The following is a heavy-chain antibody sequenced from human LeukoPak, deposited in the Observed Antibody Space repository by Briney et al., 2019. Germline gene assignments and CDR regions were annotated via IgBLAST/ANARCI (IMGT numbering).Heavy chain of an antibody. Sequence: ASVTVSFKASGYTFIEYGIGWVRQAPGQGLDWMGCISSYNGDTRYEQNLQDRLTVTTDTSTNTAYMQLRSLTPDDTAVYYCAREPSNSDGWHEHFDYWGQGSLVTVSS. CDR2: ISSYNGDT. J-gene: IGHJ4*02. D-gene: IGHD5-24*01. CDR3: AREPSNSDGWHEHFDY. V-gene: IGHV1-18*01. CDR1: GYTFIEYG.